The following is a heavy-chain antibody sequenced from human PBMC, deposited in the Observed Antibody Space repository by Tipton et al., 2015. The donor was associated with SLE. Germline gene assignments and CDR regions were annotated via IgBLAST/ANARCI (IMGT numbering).Heavy chain of an antibody. D-gene: IGHD3-16*01. CDR1: GFPFSTYS. V-gene: IGHV3-30*02. CDR2: IRYDGNIK. J-gene: IGHJ4*02. Sequence: SLRLSCAASGFPFSTYSVHWVRQAPGKGLEWVAFIRYDGNIKNYAESAKGRFTISRDNSHNMLYLEMNSLGPDDTAIYYCVKDAEACDYIWGSYGFWGQGTLVTVSS. CDR3: VKDAEACDYIWGSYGF.